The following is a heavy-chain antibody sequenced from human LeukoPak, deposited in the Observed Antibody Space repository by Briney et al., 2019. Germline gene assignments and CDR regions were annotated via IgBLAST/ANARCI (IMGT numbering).Heavy chain of an antibody. Sequence: GGSLRLSCAASGFTFSSYGMHWVRQAPGKGLEWVAVIWYDGSNKYYADSVKGRFTISRDNSKNTLYLQMNSLRAEDTAVYYCARGVNWNYDNWFDPWGQGTLVTVSS. J-gene: IGHJ5*02. CDR1: GFTFSSYG. CDR2: IWYDGSNK. D-gene: IGHD1-7*01. V-gene: IGHV3-33*01. CDR3: ARGVNWNYDNWFDP.